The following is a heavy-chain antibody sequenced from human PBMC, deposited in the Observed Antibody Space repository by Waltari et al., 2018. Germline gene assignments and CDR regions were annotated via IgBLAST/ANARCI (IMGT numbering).Heavy chain of an antibody. CDR3: ARAPRYSSSWYVGPVWFDP. Sequence: QVQLVQSGAAVKKPGSSVKVSCKASGGTFSSYAISWVRHAPGQGLEWMGGSITIFGTANYAQTSPGRVTITAHKSTSTAERELSSLRSEDPAVYYLARAPRYSSSWYVGPVWFDPWGQGTPVTVSS. CDR1: GGTFSSYA. CDR2: SITIFGTA. V-gene: IGHV1-69*14. D-gene: IGHD6-13*01. J-gene: IGHJ5*02.